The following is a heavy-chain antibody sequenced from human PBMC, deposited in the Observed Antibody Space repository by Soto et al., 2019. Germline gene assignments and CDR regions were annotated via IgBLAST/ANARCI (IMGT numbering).Heavy chain of an antibody. CDR3: ARQGGEYNTMSDY. V-gene: IGHV5-51*01. CDR1: GYTFSKYW. Sequence: PGGSLKTSCKGSGYTFSKYWIGWVRQTPGKGLEWMGMISPGDSDARYSPSFEGQVTFSVDKSINTAYLQWNSLKASDTAMYYCARQGGEYNTMSDYWGQGTLVTVSS. CDR2: ISPGDSDA. J-gene: IGHJ4*02. D-gene: IGHD3-10*01.